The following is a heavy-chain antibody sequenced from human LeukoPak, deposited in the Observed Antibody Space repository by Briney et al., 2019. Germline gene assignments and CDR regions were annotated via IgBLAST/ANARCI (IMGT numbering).Heavy chain of an antibody. CDR1: GYTFTGYY. D-gene: IGHD1-26*01. Sequence: ASVKVSCKASGYTFTGYYMHWVRQAPGQGLEWMGWINPNSGGTNYAQKFQGRVTMTRDTSISTAYMELSRLRSEDTAVYYCARAARGSGSYYTSDYWGQGPLVTVSS. V-gene: IGHV1-2*02. CDR3: ARAARGSGSYYTSDY. CDR2: INPNSGGT. J-gene: IGHJ4*02.